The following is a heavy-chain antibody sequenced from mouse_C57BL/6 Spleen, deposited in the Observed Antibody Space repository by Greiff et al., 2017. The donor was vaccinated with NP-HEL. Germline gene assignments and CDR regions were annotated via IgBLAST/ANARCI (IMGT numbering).Heavy chain of an antibody. V-gene: IGHV1-82*01. Sequence: VHLVESGPELVKPGASVKISCKASGYAFSSSWMNWVKQRPGKGLEWIGRIYPGDGDTNYNGKFKGKATLTADKSSSTAYMQLSSLTSEDSAVYFCARLLTGTFDYWGQGTTLTVSS. D-gene: IGHD4-1*01. CDR1: GYAFSSSW. CDR3: ARLLTGTFDY. CDR2: IYPGDGDT. J-gene: IGHJ2*01.